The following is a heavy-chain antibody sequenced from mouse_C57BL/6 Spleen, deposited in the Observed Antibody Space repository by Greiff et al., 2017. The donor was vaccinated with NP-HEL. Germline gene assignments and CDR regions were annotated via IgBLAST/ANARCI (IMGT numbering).Heavy chain of an antibody. V-gene: IGHV14-1*01. D-gene: IGHD2-3*01. J-gene: IGHJ4*01. CDR3: TTVDGYYPYYAMDY. Sequence: EVQLQQSGAELVRPGASVKLSCTASGFNIKDYYMHWVKQRPEQGLEWIGRIDPEDGDTEYAPKFQGKATMTADTSSNTAYLQLSSLTSEDTAVYYCTTVDGYYPYYAMDYWGQGTSVTVSS. CDR1: GFNIKDYY. CDR2: IDPEDGDT.